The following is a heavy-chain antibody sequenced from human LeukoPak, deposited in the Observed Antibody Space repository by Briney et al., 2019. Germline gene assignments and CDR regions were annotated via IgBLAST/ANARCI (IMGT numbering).Heavy chain of an antibody. CDR2: ISYDGSNK. D-gene: IGHD5-18*01. CDR1: GFTFSSYT. CDR3: AREWYSYGYDY. J-gene: IGHJ4*02. Sequence: PGGSLRLSCAASGFTFSSYTMHWVRQAPGKGLEWVAVISYDGSNKYYADSVKGRFTISRDNSKNTLYLQMNSLRAEDTAVYYCAREWYSYGYDYWGQGTLVTVSS. V-gene: IGHV3-30-3*01.